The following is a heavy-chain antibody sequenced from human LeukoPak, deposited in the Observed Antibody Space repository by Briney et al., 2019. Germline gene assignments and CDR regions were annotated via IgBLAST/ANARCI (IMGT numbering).Heavy chain of an antibody. CDR1: GFTFSSYA. Sequence: PGGSLRLSCAASGFTFSSYAMSWVRQAPGKGLEWVSAISGSGGSTYYADSVKGRFTISRDNSKNTLYLQMNSLRAEDTAVYYCASGDGYNWGWHSAFDIWGQGTMVTVSS. J-gene: IGHJ3*02. D-gene: IGHD5-24*01. V-gene: IGHV3-23*01. CDR2: ISGSGGST. CDR3: ASGDGYNWGWHSAFDI.